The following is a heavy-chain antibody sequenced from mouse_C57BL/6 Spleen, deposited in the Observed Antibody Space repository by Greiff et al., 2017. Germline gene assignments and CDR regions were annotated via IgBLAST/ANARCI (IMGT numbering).Heavy chain of an antibody. CDR2: ISYYGSN. Sequence: ESGPGLVKPSQSLSLTCSVTGYSITSGYYWNCIRQFPGNKLEWMGYISYYGSNNYNPSLKNRIAITRDTSKNQFFLKLNSVTTEDTATYYCARERAGTVSWFAYWGQGTLVTVSA. CDR1: GYSITSGYY. J-gene: IGHJ3*01. D-gene: IGHD3-3*01. CDR3: ARERAGTVSWFAY. V-gene: IGHV3-6*01.